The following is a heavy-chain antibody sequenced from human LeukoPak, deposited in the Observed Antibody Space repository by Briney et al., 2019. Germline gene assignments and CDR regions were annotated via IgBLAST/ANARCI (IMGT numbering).Heavy chain of an antibody. D-gene: IGHD2/OR15-2a*01. J-gene: IGHJ4*02. CDR1: GFTFSRYW. CDR3: VKLSIIGVDY. Sequence: GGSLRLSCAASGFTFSRYWMTWVRQAPGKGLEWVANINYDGSEKYYADSLKGRFTISRDNAKNTLYLQMNSLRAEDTAVYYCVKLSIIGVDYWGQGALVTVSS. V-gene: IGHV3-7*02. CDR2: INYDGSEK.